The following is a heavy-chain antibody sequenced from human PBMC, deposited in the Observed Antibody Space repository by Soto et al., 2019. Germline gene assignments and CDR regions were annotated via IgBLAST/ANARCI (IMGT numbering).Heavy chain of an antibody. CDR1: GGSVNSANYY. CDR3: SRDNSGYFPTY. Sequence: SETLSLTCSVSGGSVNSANYYWSWMRQPPGKGLEWIGFIYYNGNTKYNPSLKSRVTISLDTSKNQFSLNLTSVTAADAAVYYCSRDNSGYFPTYWGQGTLVTVSS. J-gene: IGHJ4*02. D-gene: IGHD3-22*01. V-gene: IGHV4-61*01. CDR2: IYYNGNT.